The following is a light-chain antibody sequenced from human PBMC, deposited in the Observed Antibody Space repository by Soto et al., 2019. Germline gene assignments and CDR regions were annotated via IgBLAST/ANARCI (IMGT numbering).Light chain of an antibody. CDR3: QQRSNWPPIT. CDR1: QSVSSS. CDR2: DTS. J-gene: IGKJ5*01. Sequence: EIVLTQSPATLALSPGQRATLSCSASQSVSSSLAWYQQKPXQSHRLXXYDTSTRASGVPDRFSGSGSGTDFTLTISSLEPEDFAVYYCQQRSNWPPITFGQGTRLEIK. V-gene: IGKV3-11*01.